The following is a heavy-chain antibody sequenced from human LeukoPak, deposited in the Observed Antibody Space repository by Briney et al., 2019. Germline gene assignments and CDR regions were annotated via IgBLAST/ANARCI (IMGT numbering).Heavy chain of an antibody. CDR3: ARGVVVPAAIPDYYYYMDV. D-gene: IGHD2-2*02. CDR1: GFSIGSYY. V-gene: IGHV4-4*07. Sequence: SETLSLTCTVSGFSIGSYYWRWIRQPAGKGLEWIGRIYTSGSTNYNPSLKSRVTMSVDTSKNQFSLKLSSVTAADTAVYYCARGVVVPAAIPDYYYYMDVWGKGTTVTVSS. J-gene: IGHJ6*03. CDR2: IYTSGST.